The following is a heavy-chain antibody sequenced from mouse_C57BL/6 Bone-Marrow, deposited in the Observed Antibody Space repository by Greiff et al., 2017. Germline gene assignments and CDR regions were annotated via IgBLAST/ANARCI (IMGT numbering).Heavy chain of an antibody. CDR3: AREDTVVAPYFDY. D-gene: IGHD1-1*01. V-gene: IGHV1-55*01. J-gene: IGHJ2*01. CDR1: GYTFTSYW. Sequence: QVQLQQSGAELVKPGASVKMSCKASGYTFTSYWITWVKQRPGQGLEWIGDIYPGSGSTNYNEKFKSKATLTVDTSSSTAYMQLSSLTSEDSAVYYCAREDTVVAPYFDYWGQGTTLTVSS. CDR2: IYPGSGST.